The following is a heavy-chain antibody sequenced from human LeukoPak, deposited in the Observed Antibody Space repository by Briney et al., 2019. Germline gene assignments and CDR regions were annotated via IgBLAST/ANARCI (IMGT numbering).Heavy chain of an antibody. V-gene: IGHV4-30-2*01. CDR3: AAGPDGGQLADAFDI. J-gene: IGHJ3*02. Sequence: KPSETLSLTCTVSGGSISSGGYYWSWIRQHPGKGLEWIGYIYHSGSTYYNPSLKSRVTISVDRSKNQFSLKLSSVTAADTAVYYCAAGPDGGQLADAFDIWGQGTMVTVSS. CDR2: IYHSGST. CDR1: GGSISSGGYY. D-gene: IGHD6-6*01.